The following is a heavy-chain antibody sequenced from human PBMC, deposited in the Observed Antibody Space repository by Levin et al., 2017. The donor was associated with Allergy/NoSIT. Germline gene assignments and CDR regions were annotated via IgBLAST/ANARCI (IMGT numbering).Heavy chain of an antibody. CDR3: ARFARPAGVYDSSDSYDI. CDR1: GFTFSNYA. CDR2: FRDTHYT. D-gene: IGHD5/OR15-5a*01. V-gene: IGHV3-23*01. J-gene: IGHJ3*02. Sequence: GESLKISCAASGFTFSNYAMSWVRQAPGKGLEWVAGFRDTHYTNYADSVTGRFSISRDNSRNMFYLQMNSLRAEDTDVYFCARFARPAGVYDSSDSYDIWGPGTMVTVSS.